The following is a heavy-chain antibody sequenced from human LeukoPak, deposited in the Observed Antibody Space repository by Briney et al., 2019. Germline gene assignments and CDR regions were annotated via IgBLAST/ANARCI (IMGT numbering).Heavy chain of an antibody. D-gene: IGHD6-19*01. CDR2: INHSGST. CDR1: GGSFSGYY. CDR3: ARGRSSGWYKIDY. Sequence: SETLSLTCAVYGGSFSGYYWSWIRRPPGKGLEWIGEINHSGSTNYNPSLKSRVTISVDTSKNQFSLKLSSVTAADTAVYYCARGRSSGWYKIDYWGQGTLVTVSS. J-gene: IGHJ4*02. V-gene: IGHV4-34*01.